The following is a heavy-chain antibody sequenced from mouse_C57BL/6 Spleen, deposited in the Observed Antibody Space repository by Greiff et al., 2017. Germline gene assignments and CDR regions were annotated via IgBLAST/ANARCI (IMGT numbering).Heavy chain of an antibody. V-gene: IGHV1-15*01. CDR1: GYTFTDYE. CDR2: IDPETGGT. D-gene: IGHD4-1*01. CDR3: TRRHGTIDY. J-gene: IGHJ2*01. Sequence: VQLQQSGAELVRPGASVTLSCKASGYTFTDYEMHWVKQTPVHGLEWIGAIDPETGGTAYNQKFKGKAILTADKSSSTAYMELRSLTSEDSAVYYCTRRHGTIDYWGQGTTLTVSS.